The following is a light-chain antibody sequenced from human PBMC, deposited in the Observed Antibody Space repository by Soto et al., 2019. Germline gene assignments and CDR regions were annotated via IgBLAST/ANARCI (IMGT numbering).Light chain of an antibody. CDR1: QSISSY. J-gene: IGKJ1*01. Sequence: DIQMTQSPSSLSASVGDRVTITCRASQSISSYLNWYQQKPGKAPKLLIYAASSLQSGVPSRFSGSGSGTEFTLTISGLQPGDFATYYCQQYKSYPLTFGQGTKVDIK. CDR3: QQYKSYPLT. V-gene: IGKV1-39*01. CDR2: AAS.